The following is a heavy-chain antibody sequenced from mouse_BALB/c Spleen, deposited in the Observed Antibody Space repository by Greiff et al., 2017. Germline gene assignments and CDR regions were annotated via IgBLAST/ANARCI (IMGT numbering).Heavy chain of an antibody. J-gene: IGHJ4*01. V-gene: IGHV14-3*02. CDR3: ARWNYGSSYRYAMDY. D-gene: IGHD1-1*01. Sequence: EVQLKESGAELVKPGASVKLSCTASGFNFKDTYMHWVKQRPEQGLEWIGRIDPANGNTKYDPKFQGKATITADTSSNTAYLQLSSLTSEDTAVYYCARWNYGSSYRYAMDYGGQGNSVTVSA. CDR1: GFNFKDTY. CDR2: IDPANGNT.